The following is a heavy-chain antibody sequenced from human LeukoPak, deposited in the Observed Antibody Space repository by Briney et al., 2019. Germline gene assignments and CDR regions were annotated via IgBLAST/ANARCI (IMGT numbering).Heavy chain of an antibody. J-gene: IGHJ4*02. CDR1: GSTFGDYA. CDR3: TRAKGALWFGELLCQPQTRRFPDY. Sequence: GGSLRLSCTASGSTFGDYAMSWVRQAPGKGLEWVGFIRSKAYGGTTEYAASVTGRFTISRDDSKSIAYLQMNSLKTENTAVYYCTRAKGALWFGELLCQPQTRRFPDYWGQGTLVTVSS. CDR2: IRSKAYGGTT. V-gene: IGHV3-49*04. D-gene: IGHD3-10*01.